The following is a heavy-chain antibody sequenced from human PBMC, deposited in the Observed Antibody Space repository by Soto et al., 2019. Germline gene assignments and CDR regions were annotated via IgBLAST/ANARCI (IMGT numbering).Heavy chain of an antibody. D-gene: IGHD5-18*01. CDR3: ASSIQLRFFDY. V-gene: IGHV4-59*01. CDR2: IYYSGST. Sequence: PSETLSLTCTVSGGSISSYYGSWIRQPPGKGLEWIGYIYYSGSTNYNPSLKSRVTISVDTSKNQFSLKLSSVTAADTAVYYCASSIQLRFFDYWGQGTLVTVSS. CDR1: GGSISSYY. J-gene: IGHJ4*02.